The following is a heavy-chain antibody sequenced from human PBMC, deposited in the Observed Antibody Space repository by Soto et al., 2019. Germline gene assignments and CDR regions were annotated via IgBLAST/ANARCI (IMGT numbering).Heavy chain of an antibody. CDR3: AKDVSTVTTEQEAPFDY. CDR2: ISGSGGST. D-gene: IGHD4-4*01. V-gene: IGHV3-23*01. CDR1: GFTFSSYA. J-gene: IGHJ4*02. Sequence: PGGSLRLSCAASGFTFSSYAMSWVRQAPGKGLEWVSAISGSGGSTYYAASVKGLFTISRDNSKNTLYLQMNSLRAEDTAVYYCAKDVSTVTTEQEAPFDYWGQGTLVTVSS.